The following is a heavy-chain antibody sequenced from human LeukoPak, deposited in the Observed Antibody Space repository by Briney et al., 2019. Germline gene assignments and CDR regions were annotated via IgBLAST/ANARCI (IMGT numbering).Heavy chain of an antibody. CDR1: GGSISSYS. V-gene: IGHV4-59*12. J-gene: IGHJ4*02. CDR3: GRETTGTTH. Sequence: PSETLSLTCTVSGGSISSYSWSWIRQPPGKGLEWIGNIDYSGSITSNPSLKSRVTISVDTSKNQVSLRLSSVTPEDTAVYYCGRETTGTTHWGQGTLVTVSS. D-gene: IGHD1-1*01. CDR2: IDYSGSI.